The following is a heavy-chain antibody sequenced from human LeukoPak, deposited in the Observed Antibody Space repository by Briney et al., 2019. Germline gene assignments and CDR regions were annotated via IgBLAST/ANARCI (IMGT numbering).Heavy chain of an antibody. D-gene: IGHD2-8*01. J-gene: IGHJ3*02. Sequence: GGSLRLSCAASGFTFSTYWMYWVRQAPGKGLVWVSRINSDGSSTNYADSVKGRFTISRDNAKNTLYLQMNSLRADDTAVYYCARVSMVWDAFDIWGQGTMATVSS. V-gene: IGHV3-74*01. CDR2: INSDGSST. CDR3: ARVSMVWDAFDI. CDR1: GFTFSTYW.